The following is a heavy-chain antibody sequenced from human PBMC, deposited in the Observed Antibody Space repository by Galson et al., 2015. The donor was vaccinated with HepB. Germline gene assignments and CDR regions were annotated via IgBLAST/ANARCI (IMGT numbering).Heavy chain of an antibody. J-gene: IGHJ4*02. Sequence: SVKVSCKASGYTFTGYYMHWVRQAPGQGLEWMGWINPNSGGTNYAQKFQGRVTMTRDTSISTAYMELSRLRSDDTAVYYCARYVRTYDSRSYYFDYWGQGTLVTVSS. D-gene: IGHD3-22*01. CDR2: INPNSGGT. CDR3: ARYVRTYDSRSYYFDY. V-gene: IGHV1-2*02. CDR1: GYTFTGYY.